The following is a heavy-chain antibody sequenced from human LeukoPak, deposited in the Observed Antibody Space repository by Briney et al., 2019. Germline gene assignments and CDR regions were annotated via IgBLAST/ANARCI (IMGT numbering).Heavy chain of an antibody. V-gene: IGHV4-34*01. J-gene: IGHJ3*02. CDR1: GGSFSGYY. CDR3: ARDRRESTKPNDAFDI. Sequence: PSETLSLTCAVCGGSFSGYYWSWIRQPPGKGLEWIGEINHSGSTNYNPSLKSRVTISVDTSKNQFSLKLSSVTAADTAVYYCARDRRESTKPNDAFDIWGQGTMVTVSS. D-gene: IGHD1-1*01. CDR2: INHSGST.